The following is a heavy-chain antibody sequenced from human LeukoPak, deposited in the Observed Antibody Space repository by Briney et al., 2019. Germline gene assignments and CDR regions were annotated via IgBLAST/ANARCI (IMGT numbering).Heavy chain of an antibody. CDR1: GFTFSSYA. Sequence: GGSLRLSCAASGFTFSSYAMHWVRQAPGKGLEWVAVISYDGSNKYYADSVKGRFTISRDNSKNTVHLQMNSLRAEDTAMYYCARRAGDYSHPYDYWGQGTLVTVSS. J-gene: IGHJ4*02. CDR3: ARRAGDYSHPYDY. V-gene: IGHV3-30*14. D-gene: IGHD3-22*01. CDR2: ISYDGSNK.